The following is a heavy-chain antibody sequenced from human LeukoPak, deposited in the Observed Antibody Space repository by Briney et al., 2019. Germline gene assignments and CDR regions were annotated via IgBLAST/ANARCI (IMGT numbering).Heavy chain of an antibody. CDR3: ARDLNTGYYYYGMDV. V-gene: IGHV4-34*01. D-gene: IGHD1-1*01. CDR1: GGSFSGYY. J-gene: IGHJ6*02. Sequence: SETLSLTCAVYGGSFSGYYWSWIRQPPGKGLEWIGEINHSGSTNYNPSLKSRVTISVDTSKNQFSLKLSSVTAADTAVYYCARDLNTGYYYYGMDVWGQGTTVTVSS. CDR2: INHSGST.